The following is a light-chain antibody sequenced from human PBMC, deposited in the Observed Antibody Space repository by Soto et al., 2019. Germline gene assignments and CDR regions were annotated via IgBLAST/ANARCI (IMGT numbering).Light chain of an antibody. Sequence: QAVVTQEPSLTVSPGGTVTLTCGSSTGAVTSGHYPYWFQQKPGQAPRTLIYDTSNKPSWTPARVSGSLLGGKAALTLSGAQPEDEAEYYCLLSYSGALVVFGGGTKVTVL. CDR3: LLSYSGALVV. CDR2: DTS. V-gene: IGLV7-46*01. J-gene: IGLJ2*01. CDR1: TGAVTSGHY.